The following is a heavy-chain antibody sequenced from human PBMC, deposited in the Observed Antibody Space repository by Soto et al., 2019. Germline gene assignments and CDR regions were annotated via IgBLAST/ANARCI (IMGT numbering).Heavy chain of an antibody. CDR3: ARGIGPGQLDP. V-gene: IGHV1-3*01. J-gene: IGHJ5*02. D-gene: IGHD2-2*01. CDR1: GYTFTRYT. CDR2: INPDNGNT. Sequence: ASVKVSCEASGYTFTRYTMNWVRQAPGQRLEWMGWINPDNGNTKSSQKFQDRVIITRDTSASTAYMDLSSLRSEDTAVYYCARGIGPGQLDPWGPGTLNAVSS.